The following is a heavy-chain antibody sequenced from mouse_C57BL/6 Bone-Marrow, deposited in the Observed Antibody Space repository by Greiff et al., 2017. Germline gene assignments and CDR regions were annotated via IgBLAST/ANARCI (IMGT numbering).Heavy chain of an antibody. Sequence: VQLQQSGPELVKPGASVKISCKASGYAFSSSWMNWVKQRPGKGLEWIGRIYPGDGDTNYNGKFQGKATLTADKSSSTAYMQLSSLTSEDSAVYFCARKGSYGDWGQGTTLTVSS. D-gene: IGHD1-1*02. V-gene: IGHV1-82*01. CDR3: ARKGSYGD. J-gene: IGHJ2*01. CDR1: GYAFSSSW. CDR2: IYPGDGDT.